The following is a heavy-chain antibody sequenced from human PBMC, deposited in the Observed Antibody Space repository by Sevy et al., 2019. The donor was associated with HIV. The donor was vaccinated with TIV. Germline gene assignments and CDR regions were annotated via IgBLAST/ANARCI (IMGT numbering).Heavy chain of an antibody. D-gene: IGHD6-6*01. Sequence: SETLSLTCSVSGGSISSGNYYCHWIRQPPGKGLEWIGYISYTGNTYYNPSLKSPVTISVDTSNNQFSLSLTSVTAADTSVYYCARDATEYTRSSVWFDPWGQGTPVTVSS. CDR3: ARDATEYTRSSVWFDP. J-gene: IGHJ5*02. CDR1: GGSISSGNYY. CDR2: ISYTGNT. V-gene: IGHV4-30-4*01.